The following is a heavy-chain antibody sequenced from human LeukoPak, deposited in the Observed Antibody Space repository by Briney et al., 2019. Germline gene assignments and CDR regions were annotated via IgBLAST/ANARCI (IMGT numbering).Heavy chain of an antibody. D-gene: IGHD1-7*01. V-gene: IGHV3-23*01. CDR3: AKGVGPSKLELLNIIYYYYYYMDV. CDR2: ISGSGGST. J-gene: IGHJ6*03. Sequence: PGGSLRLSCTVSGFTVSSDSMSWVRQAPGKGLEWVSAISGSGGSTYYADSVKGRFTISRDNSKNTLYLQMNSLRAEDTAVYYCAKGVGPSKLELLNIIYYYYYYMDVWGKGTTVTVSS. CDR1: GFTVSSDS.